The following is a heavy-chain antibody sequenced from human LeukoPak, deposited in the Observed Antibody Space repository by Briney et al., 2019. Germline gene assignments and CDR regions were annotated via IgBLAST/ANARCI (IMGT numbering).Heavy chain of an antibody. V-gene: IGHV4-4*02. D-gene: IGHD5-12*01. Sequence: SETLSLTCAVSGGSISSSNWWSWVRQPPGKGLEWIGEIYRSGSTNYNPSLKSRVTISVDKSKNQFSLKLSSVTAADTAMYYCARYRGASGYHFDYWGQGTLVTVSS. CDR2: IYRSGST. CDR1: GGSISSSNW. CDR3: ARYRGASGYHFDY. J-gene: IGHJ4*02.